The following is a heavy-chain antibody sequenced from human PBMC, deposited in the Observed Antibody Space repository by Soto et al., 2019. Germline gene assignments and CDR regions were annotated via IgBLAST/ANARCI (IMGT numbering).Heavy chain of an antibody. CDR1: GGTFSSYA. Sequence: QVQLVQSGAEVKKPGSSVKVSCKASGGTFSSYAISCVRQAPGQGLEWMGGIIPIFGTANYAQKFQGRVRITADEYTSTAYIELSSLRPENTAVYYCASVYYRDSRWGWFAPWGQGTLVTVSS. CDR2: IIPIFGTA. V-gene: IGHV1-69*01. CDR3: ASVYYRDSRWGWFAP. J-gene: IGHJ5*02. D-gene: IGHD4-17*01.